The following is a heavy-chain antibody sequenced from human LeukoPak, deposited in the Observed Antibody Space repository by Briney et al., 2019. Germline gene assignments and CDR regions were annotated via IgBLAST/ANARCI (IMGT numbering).Heavy chain of an antibody. Sequence: PGGSLRLSCAASGLTFSSYWMSWVRQAPGKGLEWVANIKQDGSEKYYVDSVKGRFTISRDNAKNSLYLQMNSLRAEDTALYYCGKDISAGGMDVWGQGTTVTVSS. V-gene: IGHV3-7*03. CDR1: GLTFSSYW. CDR2: IKQDGSEK. D-gene: IGHD3-10*01. J-gene: IGHJ6*02. CDR3: GKDISAGGMDV.